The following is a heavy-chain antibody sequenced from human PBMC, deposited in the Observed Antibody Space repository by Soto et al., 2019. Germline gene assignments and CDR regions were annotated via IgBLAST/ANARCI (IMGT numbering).Heavy chain of an antibody. V-gene: IGHV3-30*18. CDR1: GFTFSSYG. CDR3: AKGLRLGELSLLDAFYI. CDR2: ISYYGSNK. D-gene: IGHD3-16*02. Sequence: QVQLVESGGGVVQPGRSLRLSCAASGFTFSSYGMHWVRQAPGKGLEWVAVISYYGSNKYYADSVKGRFTISRDNSKNTLYLQMNSRRAEDTAVYYCAKGLRLGELSLLDAFYIWGQGTMVTVSS. J-gene: IGHJ3*02.